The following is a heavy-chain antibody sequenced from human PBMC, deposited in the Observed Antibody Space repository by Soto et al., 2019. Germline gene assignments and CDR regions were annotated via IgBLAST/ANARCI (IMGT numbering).Heavy chain of an antibody. CDR1: GFTFSSYG. V-gene: IGHV3-30*18. J-gene: IGHJ6*02. CDR2: ISYDGSNK. Sequence: PVGSLRLSCAASGFTFSSYGMHWVRQAPGKGLEWVAVISYDGSNKYYADSVKGRFTISRDNSKNTLYLQMNSLRAEDTAVYYCAKDSVPRAGFYGMDVWGQGTTVTVSS. CDR3: AKDSVPRAGFYGMDV.